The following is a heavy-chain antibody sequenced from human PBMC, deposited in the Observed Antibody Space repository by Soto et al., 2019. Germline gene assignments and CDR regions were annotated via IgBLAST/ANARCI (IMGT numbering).Heavy chain of an antibody. D-gene: IGHD6-13*01. CDR1: GFTFAFFG. CDR2: INSYNGET. J-gene: IGHJ4*02. V-gene: IGHV1-18*01. CDR3: AGPSNIAGYNY. Sequence: ASVKVSCKACGFTFAFFGFNWMRQAPGQGLEWMGRINSYNGETHYAQEFQGRVTMTTDTSTTTAYMELRNLRSDDTAMYFCAGPSNIAGYNYWGEGTLITVS.